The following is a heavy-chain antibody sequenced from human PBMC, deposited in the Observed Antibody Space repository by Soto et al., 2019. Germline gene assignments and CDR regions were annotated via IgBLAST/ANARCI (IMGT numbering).Heavy chain of an antibody. CDR2: VGRSGTYT. J-gene: IGHJ4*02. D-gene: IGHD3-22*01. CDR1: GFTFSDYY. V-gene: IGHV3-11*06. CDR3: ATYYYDSSGYYYFAY. Sequence: QVQLVESGGGLVKPGGSLRLSCAASGFTFSDYYMSWIRQAPGKGLEWVSYVGRSGTYTNYADSVKGRFTISRDNAKNSLYLQMSSLRAEDTAVYYCATYYYDSSGYYYFAYWGQGTLVTVSS.